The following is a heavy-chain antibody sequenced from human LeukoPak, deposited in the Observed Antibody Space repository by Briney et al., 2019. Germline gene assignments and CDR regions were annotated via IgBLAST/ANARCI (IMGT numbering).Heavy chain of an antibody. Sequence: GASVKVSCKASGYTFTSYYMDWVRQAPGQGLEWMGIMNPSRGSTSYAQKFQGRVTMTRDTSTSTVYMELSSLRSEDTAVYYCAREGYYDSSGQESFQHWAQGPLVTVSS. D-gene: IGHD3-22*01. CDR1: GYTFTSYY. CDR2: MNPSRGST. CDR3: AREGYYDSSGQESFQH. V-gene: IGHV1-46*01. J-gene: IGHJ1*01.